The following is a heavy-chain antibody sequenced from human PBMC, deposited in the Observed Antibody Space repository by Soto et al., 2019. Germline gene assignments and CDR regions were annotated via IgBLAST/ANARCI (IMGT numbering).Heavy chain of an antibody. D-gene: IGHD3-22*01. J-gene: IGHJ4*02. CDR1: GFTFSSFA. Sequence: GSLRLSCAASGFTFSSFAMHWVRQAPGKGLEYVSAISSNGGSTYYADSVKGRFTISRDNSKNTLYLQMGSLRAEDMAVYYCARAYYYDRSGYYRGYYFDHWGQGALVTVSS. CDR2: ISSNGGST. V-gene: IGHV3-64*02. CDR3: ARAYYYDRSGYYRGYYFDH.